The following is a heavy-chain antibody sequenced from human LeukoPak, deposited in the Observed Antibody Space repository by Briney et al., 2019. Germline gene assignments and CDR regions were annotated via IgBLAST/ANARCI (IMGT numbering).Heavy chain of an antibody. Sequence: GASVKVSCKASGYTFTSHNMYWVRQAPGQGLEWVGVINPSSNTTSYAQRFQGRVTMTRDTSTSTVYMELSTLRSEDTAVHYCARMGYSSDSYFDYWGQGTLVAVSS. J-gene: IGHJ4*02. CDR3: ARMGYSSDSYFDY. CDR1: GYTFTSHN. V-gene: IGHV1-46*01. D-gene: IGHD6-19*01. CDR2: INPSSNTT.